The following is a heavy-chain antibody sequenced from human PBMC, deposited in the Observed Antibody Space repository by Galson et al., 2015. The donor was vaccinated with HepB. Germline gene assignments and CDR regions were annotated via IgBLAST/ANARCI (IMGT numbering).Heavy chain of an antibody. Sequence: SLRLSCAASGFTFSSYAMHWVRQAPGKGLEWVAVISYDGSNKYYADSVKGRFTISRDNSKNTLYLQMNSLRAEDTAVYYCARDLGSLKDAYDSSGYYDYWGQGTLVTVSS. D-gene: IGHD3-22*01. CDR2: ISYDGSNK. CDR3: ARDLGSLKDAYDSSGYYDY. V-gene: IGHV3-30-3*01. J-gene: IGHJ4*02. CDR1: GFTFSSYA.